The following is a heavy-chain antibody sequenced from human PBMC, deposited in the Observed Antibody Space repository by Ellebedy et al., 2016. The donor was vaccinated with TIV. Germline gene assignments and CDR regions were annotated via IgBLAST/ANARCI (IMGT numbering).Heavy chain of an antibody. CDR1: GGSISSGGYY. D-gene: IGHD4-17*01. V-gene: IGHV4-31*03. J-gene: IGHJ4*02. CDR3: ATWGGDQLTPTD. CDR2: IYYSGST. Sequence: SETLSLTXTVSGGSISSGGYYWNWIRQHPGKGLEWIGYIYYSGSTYYNPSLKSRVTISVDTSKNQFSLKLSSVTAADTAVYYCATWGGDQLTPTDWGQGTLVTVSS.